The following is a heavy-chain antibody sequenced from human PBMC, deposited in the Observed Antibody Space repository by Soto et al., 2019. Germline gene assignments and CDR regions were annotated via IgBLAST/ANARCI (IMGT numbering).Heavy chain of an antibody. CDR2: ISYDGSNK. CDR1: GFTFSSYA. D-gene: IGHD5-12*01. V-gene: IGHV3-30-3*01. CDR3: ARDLRTYYYYYGMDV. J-gene: IGHJ6*02. Sequence: QVQLVESGGGVVQPGRSLRLSCAASGFTFSSYAMHWVRQAPGKGLEWVAVISYDGSNKYYADSVKGRFTISRDNSKNTLYLQMNSLRAEDTAVYYGARDLRTYYYYYGMDVWGQGTTVTVSS.